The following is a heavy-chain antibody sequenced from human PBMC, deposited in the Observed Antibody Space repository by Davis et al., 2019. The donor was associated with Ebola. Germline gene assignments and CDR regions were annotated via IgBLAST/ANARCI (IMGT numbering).Heavy chain of an antibody. CDR3: ARSGENGGNDS. D-gene: IGHD3-10*01. J-gene: IGHJ4*02. CDR1: EFTFDDYA. Sequence: GGSLRLSCAASEFTFDDYAMHWVRQAPGKGLEWLAVIWHDGSNKFYIDSVKGRFTISRDNAKSTLYLEMNSLRVEDSALYYCARSGENGGNDSWGQGTLVTVSS. V-gene: IGHV3-33*08. CDR2: IWHDGSNK.